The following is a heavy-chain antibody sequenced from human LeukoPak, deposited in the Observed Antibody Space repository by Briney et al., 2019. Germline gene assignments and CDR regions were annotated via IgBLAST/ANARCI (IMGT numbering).Heavy chain of an antibody. Sequence: PSETLSLTCTVSGGSISSGGYYWSWIRQHPGKGLEWIGYIYYSGSTYYNPSLKSRVTISVDTSKNQFSLKLSSVTAADTAVYYCARVDSSSPNMFDPRGQGTLVTVSS. D-gene: IGHD6-13*01. V-gene: IGHV4-31*03. J-gene: IGHJ5*02. CDR1: GGSISSGGYY. CDR3: ARVDSSSPNMFDP. CDR2: IYYSGST.